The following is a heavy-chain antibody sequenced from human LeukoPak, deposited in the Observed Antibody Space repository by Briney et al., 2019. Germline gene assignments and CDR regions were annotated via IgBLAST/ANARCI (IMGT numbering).Heavy chain of an antibody. V-gene: IGHV1-2*02. D-gene: IGHD3-10*01. CDR2: IDPNSGGT. CDR3: ARGRGTTMVRGVITNYFDL. J-gene: IGHJ2*01. Sequence: GASVKVSCRASGYTFTAHYIHWVRQAPGQGLEWMGWIDPNSGGTNYAQGFLGSVTMTGDTSINTAFMEVRRLRSDDTAIYYCARGRGTTMVRGVITNYFDLWGRGSLVTVSS. CDR1: GYTFTAHY.